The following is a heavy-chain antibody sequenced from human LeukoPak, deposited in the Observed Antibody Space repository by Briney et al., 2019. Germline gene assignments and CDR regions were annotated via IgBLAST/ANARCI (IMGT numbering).Heavy chain of an antibody. D-gene: IGHD2-15*01. CDR2: ISSSSSII. J-gene: IGHJ4*02. CDR3: ARDPLRGGSYYFDY. Sequence: GGSLRLSCAGSGFTFSSYGMNWVRQAPGKGLEWVSYISSSSSIIYYAESLKGRFTISRDNAENSLYLQVNSLRAEDTAVYYCARDPLRGGSYYFDYWGQGTLVTVSS. CDR1: GFTFSSYG. V-gene: IGHV3-48*01.